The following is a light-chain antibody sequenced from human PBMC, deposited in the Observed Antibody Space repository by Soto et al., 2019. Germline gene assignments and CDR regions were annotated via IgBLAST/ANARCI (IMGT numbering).Light chain of an antibody. V-gene: IGKV3-20*01. CDR1: PSVSSSY. CDR3: QQYGSSPWT. J-gene: IGKJ1*01. CDR2: GAS. Sequence: EIVLTQTPGTPSLSPGERATLSRRASPSVSSSYLAWYQQKPGQAPRLLIYGASSRATGIPDRFSGSGSGTDFTLTISRLEPEDFAVYYCQQYGSSPWTFGQGTKVDIK.